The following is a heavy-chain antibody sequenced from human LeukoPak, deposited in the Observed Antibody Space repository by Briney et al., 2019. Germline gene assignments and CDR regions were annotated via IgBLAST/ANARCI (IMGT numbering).Heavy chain of an antibody. CDR1: GFTFDDYA. Sequence: GGSLRLSCAASGFTFDDYAMHWVRQAPGKGLEWVSGISWNSGSIGYADSVKGRFTISRDNAKNSLYLQMNSLRAEDMALYYCAKGIYGGNLWGTFDYWGQGTLVTVSS. CDR2: ISWNSGSI. CDR3: AKGIYGGNLWGTFDY. J-gene: IGHJ4*02. V-gene: IGHV3-9*03. D-gene: IGHD4-23*01.